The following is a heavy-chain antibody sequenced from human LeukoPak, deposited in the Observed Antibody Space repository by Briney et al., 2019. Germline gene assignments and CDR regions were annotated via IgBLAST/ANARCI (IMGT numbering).Heavy chain of an antibody. J-gene: IGHJ6*02. CDR3: ARSPYDSSGQYYYGMDV. CDR2: IIPIFGTA. V-gene: IGHV1-69*13. D-gene: IGHD3-22*01. Sequence: GASVKVSCKASGYTFTGYYMHWVRQAPGQGLEWMGGIIPIFGTANYAQKFQGRVTITADESTSTAYMELSSLRSEDTAVYYCARSPYDSSGQYYYGMDVWGQGTTVTVSS. CDR1: GYTFTGYY.